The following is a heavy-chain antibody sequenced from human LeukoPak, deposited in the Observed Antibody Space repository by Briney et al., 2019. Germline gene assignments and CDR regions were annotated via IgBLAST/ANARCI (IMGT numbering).Heavy chain of an antibody. CDR1: GFTLNIFS. Sequence: PGGSLRLSCEASGFTLNIFSMNWVRQAPGKGLEWLSYIGGNTGIIWYADSVKGRFTISRDNAKNSLYLQMNSLGVEDTAVYFCVRDHLFAFDYWGRGALVTVSS. V-gene: IGHV3-48*01. J-gene: IGHJ4*02. CDR3: VRDHLFAFDY. CDR2: IGGNTGII.